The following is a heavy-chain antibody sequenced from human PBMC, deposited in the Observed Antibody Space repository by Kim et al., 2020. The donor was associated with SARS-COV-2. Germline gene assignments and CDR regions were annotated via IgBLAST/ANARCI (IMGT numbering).Heavy chain of an antibody. CDR3: ARGPSSGWYARNWYYGMDV. CDR1: GYTFTSYA. CDR2: INAGNGNT. D-gene: IGHD6-19*01. J-gene: IGHJ6*02. V-gene: IGHV1-3*01. Sequence: ASVKVSCKASGYTFTSYAMHWVRQAPGQRLEWMGWINAGNGNTKYSQKFQGRVTITRDTSASTAYMELSSLRSEDTAVYYCARGPSSGWYARNWYYGMDVWGQGTTVTVSS.